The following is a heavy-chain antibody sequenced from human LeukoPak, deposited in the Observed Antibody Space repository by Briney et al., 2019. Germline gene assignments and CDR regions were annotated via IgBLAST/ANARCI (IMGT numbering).Heavy chain of an antibody. Sequence: GGSLRLSCAASGFIFSNYAMTWVRQAPGKGLEWVASISDGASSTYYADSVKGRFTISRDNSKRTLYLQVNSLGPEDTAVYYCVKGGRGHTFDYWGQGTLVSVSS. D-gene: IGHD3-10*01. CDR3: VKGGRGHTFDY. V-gene: IGHV3-23*01. J-gene: IGHJ4*02. CDR2: ISDGASST. CDR1: GFIFSNYA.